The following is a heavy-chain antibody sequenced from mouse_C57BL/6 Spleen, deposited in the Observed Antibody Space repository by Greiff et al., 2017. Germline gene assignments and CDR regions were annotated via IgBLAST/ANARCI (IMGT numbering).Heavy chain of an antibody. CDR2: INPGSGGT. CDR3: ARSVPYGKKDAMDF. J-gene: IGHJ4*01. D-gene: IGHD2-1*01. CDR1: GYAFTNYL. V-gene: IGHV1-54*01. Sequence: VKLQESGAELVRPGTSVKVSCKASGYAFTNYLIEWVKQRPGQGLEWIGVINPGSGGTNYNEKFKGKATLTAYKSSSTAYMQLSSLTSEDSAVYFCARSVPYGKKDAMDFWGQGTSVTVSS.